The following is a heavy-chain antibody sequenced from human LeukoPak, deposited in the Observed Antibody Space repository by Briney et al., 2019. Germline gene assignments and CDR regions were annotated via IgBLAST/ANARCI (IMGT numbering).Heavy chain of an antibody. D-gene: IGHD3-10*01. CDR2: ISSSGSTT. Sequence: GGSLSLSCPASGFTLSSHEMNWVRQAPGKGVGWVSYISSSGSTTYYADSVKGRFTISRDNAKNSLYLQVNTLRADDTAVYYCAGSAPYGYFDYWGQGTLVTVSS. J-gene: IGHJ4*02. V-gene: IGHV3-48*03. CDR3: AGSAPYGYFDY. CDR1: GFTLSSHE.